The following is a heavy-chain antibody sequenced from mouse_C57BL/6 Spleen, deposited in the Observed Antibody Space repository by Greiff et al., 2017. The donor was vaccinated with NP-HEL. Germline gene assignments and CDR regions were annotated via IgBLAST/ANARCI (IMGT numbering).Heavy chain of an antibody. CDR3: TRGGAMDY. Sequence: QVQLKQSGAELVRPGASVTLSCKASGYTFTDYEMHWVKQTPVHGLEWIGAIDPETGGTAYNQKFKGKAILTADKSSSTAYMELRSRTSEDSAVYYCTRGGAMDYWGQGTSVTVSS. CDR1: GYTFTDYE. J-gene: IGHJ4*01. V-gene: IGHV1-15*01. CDR2: IDPETGGT.